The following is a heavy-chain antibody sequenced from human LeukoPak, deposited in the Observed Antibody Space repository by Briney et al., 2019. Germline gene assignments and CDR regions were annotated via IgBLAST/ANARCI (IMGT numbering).Heavy chain of an antibody. D-gene: IGHD1-7*01. CDR1: GYTFTSYD. V-gene: IGHV1-8*01. CDR2: MNPNSGNT. CDR3: ARRTSRSRNWFDP. J-gene: IGHJ5*02. Sequence: GASVKVSCRASGYTFTSYDINWVRQAPGQGLEWMGWMNPNSGNTGYAQKFQGRVTMTRNTSISTAYMELSSLRSEDTAVYYCARRTSRSRNWFDPWGQGTLVTVSS.